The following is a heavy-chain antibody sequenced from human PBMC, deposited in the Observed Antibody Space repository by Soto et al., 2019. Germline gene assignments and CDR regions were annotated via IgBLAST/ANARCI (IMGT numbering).Heavy chain of an antibody. Sequence: QVQLVQSGAEVKKPGSSVKVSCTASGGTFSSYAISWVRQAPGQGLEWMGGIIPIFGTANYAQKFQGRVTITADESTSTAYMELSSLRSEDTAVYYCARGGVTAIKGYYYYGMDVWGQGTTVTVSS. CDR1: GGTFSSYA. J-gene: IGHJ6*02. D-gene: IGHD2-21*02. CDR3: ARGGVTAIKGYYYYGMDV. V-gene: IGHV1-69*01. CDR2: IIPIFGTA.